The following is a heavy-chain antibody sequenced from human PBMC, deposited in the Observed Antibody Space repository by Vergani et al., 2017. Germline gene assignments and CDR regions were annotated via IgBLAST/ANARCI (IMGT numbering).Heavy chain of an antibody. CDR1: GFTFSSYG. CDR3: AKAGGRVISAFCFDY. D-gene: IGHD3-22*01. V-gene: IGHV3-33*06. CDR2: IWYDGSTK. Sequence: QVQLVESGGGVVQPGRSLRLSCAASGFTFSSYGMHWVRQAPGKWLEWVAVIWYDGSTKYYADSVKGRFTSARDNSKNTLYLQMNSLRAEDTAVYYCAKAGGRVISAFCFDYWGQGTLVTVSS. J-gene: IGHJ4*02.